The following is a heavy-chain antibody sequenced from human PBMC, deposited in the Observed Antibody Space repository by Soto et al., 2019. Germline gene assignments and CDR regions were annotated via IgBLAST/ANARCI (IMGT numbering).Heavy chain of an antibody. Sequence: QVQLLQSGAEVKKPGASVKVSCKVSGHTLTELSMHWGRQAPGRGLEWMGGFDPEDGETIFAQKFQGRVTMTEDTSTDSTYMELTSLRSEDTAVYYCAAGGTRWLHSPFDYWGQGTLVTISS. J-gene: IGHJ4*02. CDR2: FDPEDGET. CDR1: GHTLTELS. CDR3: AAGGTRWLHSPFDY. D-gene: IGHD6-19*01. V-gene: IGHV1-24*01.